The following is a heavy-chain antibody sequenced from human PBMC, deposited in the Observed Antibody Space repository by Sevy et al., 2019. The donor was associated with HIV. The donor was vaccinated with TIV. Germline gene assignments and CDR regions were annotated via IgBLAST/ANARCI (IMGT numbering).Heavy chain of an antibody. Sequence: GGSLRLSCAASGFTFSSYEMNWVRQAPGKGLEWVSYISSSGSTIYYADSVKGRFTISRDNAKNSLCLQMNSLRAEDTAVYYCARPKTTVFYGMDVWGQGTTVTVSS. CDR1: GFTFSSYE. D-gene: IGHD4-4*01. J-gene: IGHJ6*02. CDR2: ISSSGSTI. CDR3: ARPKTTVFYGMDV. V-gene: IGHV3-48*03.